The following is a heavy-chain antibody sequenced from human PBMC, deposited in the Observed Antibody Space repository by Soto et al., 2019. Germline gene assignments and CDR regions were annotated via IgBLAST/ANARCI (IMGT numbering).Heavy chain of an antibody. CDR3: ARAIKRWEVNYYFDL. CDR2: IVVDSNTA. V-gene: IGHV1-69*06. CDR1: GSTFNNFA. Sequence: QVVLLQSGAEVKEPGSSVRVSCQVSGSTFNNFAFSWVRQAPGHGPEWMGGIVVDSNTAEYSQRFQDRVTITADTSTDTLYMELGSLTFEDTTVYYCARAIKRWEVNYYFDLWGQGTLVTVSS. D-gene: IGHD1-26*01. J-gene: IGHJ4*02.